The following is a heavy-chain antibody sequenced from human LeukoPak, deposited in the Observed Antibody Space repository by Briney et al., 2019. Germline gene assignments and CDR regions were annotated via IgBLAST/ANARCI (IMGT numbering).Heavy chain of an antibody. CDR1: GFTFSSYS. CDR3: ARVRVPAAMGEYYFDY. D-gene: IGHD2-2*01. V-gene: IGHV3-53*01. CDR2: IYSGGST. Sequence: GGSLRLSCAASGFTFSSYSMNWVRQAPGKGLEWVSVIYSGGSTYYADSVKGRFTISRDNSKNTLYLQMNSLRAEDTAVYYCARVRVPAAMGEYYFDYWGQGTLVTVSS. J-gene: IGHJ4*02.